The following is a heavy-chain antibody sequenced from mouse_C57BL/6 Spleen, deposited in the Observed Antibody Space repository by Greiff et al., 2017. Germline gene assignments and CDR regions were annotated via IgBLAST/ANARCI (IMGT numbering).Heavy chain of an antibody. CDR2: IDPEDGDT. V-gene: IGHV14-1*01. CDR1: GFNIKDYY. D-gene: IGHD6-1*01. CDR3: TSSAYFEAWFAY. Sequence: EVKLVESGAELVRPGASVKLSCTASGFNIKDYYMHWVKQRPEQGLEWIGRIDPEDGDTEYAPKFQGKATMTADTSSNTAYLQLSSLTSEDTAVYYCTSSAYFEAWFAYWGQGTLVTVSA. J-gene: IGHJ3*01.